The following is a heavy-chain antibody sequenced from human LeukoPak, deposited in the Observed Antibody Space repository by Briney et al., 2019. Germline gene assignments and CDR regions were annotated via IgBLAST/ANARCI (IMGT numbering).Heavy chain of an antibody. V-gene: IGHV4-4*02. D-gene: IGHD6-13*01. CDR1: GGSISRSNW. Sequence: PSETLSLTCAVSGGSISRSNWWSWVRQPPGKGLEWIGAIYHGGSTNYNPSLKSRVTISVDKSRNQFSLKLSSVTAADTAVYYCARAQRDSSSWYVDYWGQGTLVTVSS. CDR2: IYHGGST. J-gene: IGHJ4*02. CDR3: ARAQRDSSSWYVDY.